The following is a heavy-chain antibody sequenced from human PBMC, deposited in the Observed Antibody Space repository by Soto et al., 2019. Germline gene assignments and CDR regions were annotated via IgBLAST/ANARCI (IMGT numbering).Heavy chain of an antibody. V-gene: IGHV3-9*01. D-gene: IGHD2-2*01. J-gene: IGHJ4*02. Sequence: EVQLVESGGGLVQPGRSLRLSCAASGFRFDDSAMHWVRQAPGKGLEWVSGISRNSGNIGYADSVKGRFTISRDNAKNSLYLQMNSLRAEDTALYYCAKGECSSPSCWRFDYWGQGTLVTVSS. CDR1: GFRFDDSA. CDR3: AKGECSSPSCWRFDY. CDR2: ISRNSGNI.